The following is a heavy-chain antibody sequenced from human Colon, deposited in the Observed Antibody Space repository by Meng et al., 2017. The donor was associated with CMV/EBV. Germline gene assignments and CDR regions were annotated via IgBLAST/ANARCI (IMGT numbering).Heavy chain of an antibody. J-gene: IGHJ4*02. D-gene: IGHD3-3*01. CDR1: GFTFSNFP. Sequence: GESLKISCAASGFTFSNFPMSWVRQAPGKGLEWVSSISDSATAAGTHYTDAVQGRFTISRDDSKSTLYLHMNSLRAEDTAVYYCAKDGDRKDDYWGQGTLVTVSS. V-gene: IGHV3-23*01. CDR2: ISDSATAAGT. CDR3: AKDGDRKDDY.